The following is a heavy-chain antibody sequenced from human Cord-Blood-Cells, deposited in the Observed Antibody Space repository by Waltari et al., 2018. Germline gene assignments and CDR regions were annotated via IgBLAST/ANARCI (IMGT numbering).Heavy chain of an antibody. CDR1: GGSFSGYY. Sequence: QVQLQQWGAGLLKPSETLSLTCAVYGGSFSGYYWSWIRQPPGKGLEWIGEINHSGSTNYNPSLKSRVTISVDTSKNQFSLKLSSVTAADTAVYYCARERLGYHDAFDIWGQGTMVTVSS. D-gene: IGHD7-27*01. J-gene: IGHJ3*02. CDR3: ARERLGYHDAFDI. V-gene: IGHV4-34*01. CDR2: INHSGST.